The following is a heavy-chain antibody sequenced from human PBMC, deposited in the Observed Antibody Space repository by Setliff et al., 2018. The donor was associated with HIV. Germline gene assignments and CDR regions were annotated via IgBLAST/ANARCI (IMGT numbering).Heavy chain of an antibody. Sequence: GGSLRLSCAASGITLSNYAMSWVRQAPGKGLEWVSGISLSGGSTYYADSVKGRFTIFRDNSKKTLYLQMSSLRVEDTAVYYCAKDRQKLDPREFDDAFGLWGRGTVVTVSS. V-gene: IGHV3-23*01. CDR1: GITLSNYA. J-gene: IGHJ3*01. CDR2: ISLSGGST. CDR3: AKDRQKLDPREFDDAFGL. D-gene: IGHD6-13*01.